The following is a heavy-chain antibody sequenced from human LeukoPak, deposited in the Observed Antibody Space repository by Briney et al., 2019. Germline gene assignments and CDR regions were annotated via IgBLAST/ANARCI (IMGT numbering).Heavy chain of an antibody. CDR3: AIRRYLAGFDY. D-gene: IGHD3-16*02. V-gene: IGHV3-74*01. J-gene: IGHJ4*02. Sequence: GGSLRLSCAATGFTFSSYWMHWVRQPPGKGLVWVSRINSDGSSTSYADSVKGRFTISRDNAKNTLYLQMNSLRAEDTAVFYCAIRRYLAGFDYWGQGTLVTVSS. CDR1: GFTFSSYW. CDR2: INSDGSST.